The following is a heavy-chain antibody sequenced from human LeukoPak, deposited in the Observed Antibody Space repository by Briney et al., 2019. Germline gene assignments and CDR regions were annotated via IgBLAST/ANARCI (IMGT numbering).Heavy chain of an antibody. Sequence: GGSLRLSCAASGFTFSSYWMSWVRQAPGKGLEWVANIKQDGSEKYYVDSVKGRFTISRDNAKNSLYLQMNSLRAEDTAVYYCAKDRGSSWFDYWGQGTLVTVSS. CDR3: AKDRGSSWFDY. CDR2: IKQDGSEK. CDR1: GFTFSSYW. V-gene: IGHV3-7*01. D-gene: IGHD6-13*01. J-gene: IGHJ4*02.